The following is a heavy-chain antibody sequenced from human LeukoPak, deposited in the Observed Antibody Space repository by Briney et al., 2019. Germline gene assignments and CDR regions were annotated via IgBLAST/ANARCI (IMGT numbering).Heavy chain of an antibody. CDR1: GFTFSSYA. CDR3: AKDKFGWHDYYFDY. D-gene: IGHD1-1*01. J-gene: IGHJ4*02. CDR2: IGGSGGST. V-gene: IGHV3-23*01. Sequence: GGSLRLSCAASGFTFSSYAMIWVRQAPGKGLEWVSDIGGSGGSTYYADSVKGRFTIPRDNSKNTLYLQMNSLRAEDTAVYYCAKDKFGWHDYYFDYWGQGTLVTVSS.